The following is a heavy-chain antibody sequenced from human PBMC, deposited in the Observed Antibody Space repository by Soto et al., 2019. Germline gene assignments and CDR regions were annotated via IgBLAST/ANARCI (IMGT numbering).Heavy chain of an antibody. D-gene: IGHD2-15*01. CDR3: ARVRCIEDLVGGRCYIDV. Sequence: EVQLVESGGGLVKPGGSLRLSCAASGFSFGSYSMTWVRQVPGKGLEWVSSFRSGSSSIYYADSVKGRFTISRDNAKNSLYMQMNSLRVEVTAVYYGARVRCIEDLVGGRCYIDVWGKGATVTVSS. CDR2: FRSGSSSI. V-gene: IGHV3-21*02. J-gene: IGHJ6*03. CDR1: GFSFGSYS.